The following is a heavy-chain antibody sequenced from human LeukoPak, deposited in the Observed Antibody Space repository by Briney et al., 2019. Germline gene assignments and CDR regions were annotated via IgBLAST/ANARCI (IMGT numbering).Heavy chain of an antibody. Sequence: SETLSLTCTVSGGSIRSYYWSWIRQPPGKGLEWIGYIYYSGSTNYNPSLKSRVTISVDTSKNQFSLKLSSVTAADTAVYYCARVVTMVRGVKHYYYYMDVWGKGTTVTVSS. CDR3: ARVVTMVRGVKHYYYYMDV. D-gene: IGHD3-10*01. CDR1: GGSIRSYY. CDR2: IYYSGST. J-gene: IGHJ6*03. V-gene: IGHV4-59*01.